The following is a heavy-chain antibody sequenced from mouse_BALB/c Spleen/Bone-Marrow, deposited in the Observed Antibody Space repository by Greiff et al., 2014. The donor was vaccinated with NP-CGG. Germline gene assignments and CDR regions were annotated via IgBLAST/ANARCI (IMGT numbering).Heavy chain of an antibody. J-gene: IGHJ3*01. D-gene: IGHD2-1*01. CDR1: GYAFTNYL. V-gene: IGHV1-54*03. Sequence: QVQLQQSGAELVRPGTSVKVSCKASGYAFTNYLIEWVKQRPGQGLEWIGVINPGSGGTNYNEKLKGKATLTADKSSSTAYMQLSSLTSDDSAVYFCARRDGNYAWFAYWGQGTLVTVSA. CDR3: ARRDGNYAWFAY. CDR2: INPGSGGT.